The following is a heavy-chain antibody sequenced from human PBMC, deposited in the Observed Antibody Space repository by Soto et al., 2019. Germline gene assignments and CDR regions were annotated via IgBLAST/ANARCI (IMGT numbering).Heavy chain of an antibody. Sequence: SETLSLTCTVSGGSISSGGYYWSWIRQHPGKGLEWIGYICYSGSTYYNPSLKSRVTISVDTSKNQFSLKLSSVTAADTAVYYCARDMVRGVIRFFDYWGQGTLVTVSS. CDR1: GGSISSGGYY. D-gene: IGHD3-10*01. V-gene: IGHV4-31*03. J-gene: IGHJ4*02. CDR2: ICYSGST. CDR3: ARDMVRGVIRFFDY.